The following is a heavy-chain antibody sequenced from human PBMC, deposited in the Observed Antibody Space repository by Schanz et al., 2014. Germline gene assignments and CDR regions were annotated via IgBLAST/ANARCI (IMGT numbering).Heavy chain of an antibody. D-gene: IGHD1-26*01. Sequence: EVQLAESGGGLVQPGGSLRLSCAASTFTFRGYAMSWVRQAPGRGLEWVSAMNESHSTIYYADSVRGRFTISRDNAENTLYLQMNSLRAEDTAVYYCARDHTTESYYSAGPPIDYWGQGTLLTVSS. CDR1: TFTFRGYA. V-gene: IGHV3-23*04. CDR2: MNESHSTI. CDR3: ARDHTTESYYSAGPPIDY. J-gene: IGHJ4*02.